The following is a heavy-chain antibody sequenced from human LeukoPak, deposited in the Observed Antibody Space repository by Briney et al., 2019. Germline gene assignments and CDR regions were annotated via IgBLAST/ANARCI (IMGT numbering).Heavy chain of an antibody. CDR3: AKDCRSSGWDYDFDY. CDR2: SSSDETYK. Sequence: AGGSLRLSCAASGFPFTVYPTHWVRQAPGKGLEWVSVSSSDETYKFYADSVRGRFTISRDNSKNRLYLQMSDLRAEDTAVYFCAKDCRSSGWDYDFDYWGQGTLVTVSS. CDR1: GFPFTVYP. J-gene: IGHJ4*02. D-gene: IGHD6-19*01. V-gene: IGHV3-30-3*01.